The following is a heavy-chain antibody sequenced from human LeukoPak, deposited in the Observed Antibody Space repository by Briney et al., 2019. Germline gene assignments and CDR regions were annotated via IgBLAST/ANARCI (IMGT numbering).Heavy chain of an antibody. D-gene: IGHD4-17*01. CDR2: INSDSGGT. V-gene: IGHV1-2*02. Sequence: ASVKVSCKASGYTFTGYYIDWVRQAPGQGLEWMGWINSDSGGTNYAQKFQGRVTMTRDTSTSTAYMELSSLRSDDTAFYYCARDTITVTTPYFDYWGQGNLVTVPS. CDR3: ARDTITVTTPYFDY. CDR1: GYTFTGYY. J-gene: IGHJ4*02.